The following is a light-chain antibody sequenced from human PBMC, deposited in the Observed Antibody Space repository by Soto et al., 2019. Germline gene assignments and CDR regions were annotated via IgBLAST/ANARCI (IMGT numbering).Light chain of an antibody. CDR1: QSSSDT. J-gene: IGKJ1*01. Sequence: EIVMTQSPATLSVSPGGRATLSCRASQSSSDTLAWYQQKPGQAPRLLIYGASTRAPGFPARFSGSGSGTDFTLTISSLQSEDFAVYYCQHYNNRPWTFGQGTKVEIK. CDR3: QHYNNRPWT. CDR2: GAS. V-gene: IGKV3-15*01.